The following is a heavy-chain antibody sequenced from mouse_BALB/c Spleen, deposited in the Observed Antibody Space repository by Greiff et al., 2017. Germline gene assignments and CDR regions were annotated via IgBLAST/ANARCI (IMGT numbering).Heavy chain of an antibody. D-gene: IGHD2-10*01. Sequence: VKLMESGPQLVRPGASVKISCKASGYSFTSYWMHWVKQRPGQGLEWIGMIDPSDSETRLNQKFKDKATLTVDKSSSTAYMQLSSPTSEDSAVYYCARTYSHAMDYWGQGTSVTVSS. CDR2: IDPSDSET. J-gene: IGHJ4*01. CDR3: ARTYSHAMDY. CDR1: GYSFTSYW. V-gene: IGHV1S126*01.